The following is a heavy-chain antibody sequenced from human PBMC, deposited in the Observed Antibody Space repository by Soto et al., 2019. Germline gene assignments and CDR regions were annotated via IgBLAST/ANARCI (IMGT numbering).Heavy chain of an antibody. CDR1: GGSITTYY. CDR3: ARVQVWWLRQYYYYYMDV. V-gene: IGHV4-59*01. CDR2: IYYSGITNYNSGIT. D-gene: IGHD5-18*01. J-gene: IGHJ6*03. Sequence: KTSETLSLTCTVSGGSITTYYWTWIRQPPGKGLEWIGYIYYSGITNYNSGITNYNPSLKSRVTISVDTSKSQFSLNLTSVTAADTAVYYCARVQVWWLRQYYYYYMDVWGKGTTVTVS.